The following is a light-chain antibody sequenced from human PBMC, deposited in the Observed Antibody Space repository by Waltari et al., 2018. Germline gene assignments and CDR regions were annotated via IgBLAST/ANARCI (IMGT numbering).Light chain of an antibody. J-gene: IGLJ3*02. CDR1: ASDIGNHNF. CDR2: YVS. V-gene: IGLV2-14*03. Sequence: QSALTQPASVSASPGQSITISCTGTASDIGNHNFVSWYRQHPGKAPQLVIYYVSRRPSDISPRFSGSKSGTTASLTIFGLQPEDEADYYCNSYTTKGTLVVFGGGTKLTVL. CDR3: NSYTTKGTLVV.